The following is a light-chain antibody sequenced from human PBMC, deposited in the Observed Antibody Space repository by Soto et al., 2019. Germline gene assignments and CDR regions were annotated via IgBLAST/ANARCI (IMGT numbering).Light chain of an antibody. J-gene: IGKJ2*01. CDR3: QQYGSSPHT. V-gene: IGKV3-20*01. Sequence: ENVLTQSPGTLSLSPGERATLSCVASHSITNDYLAWYQQKPGQAPRLLIYGASYRATAIPDRFRGGGSGTDFTLTISRLEPEDFAVYYCQQYGSSPHTFGQGTRLEIK. CDR1: HSITNDY. CDR2: GAS.